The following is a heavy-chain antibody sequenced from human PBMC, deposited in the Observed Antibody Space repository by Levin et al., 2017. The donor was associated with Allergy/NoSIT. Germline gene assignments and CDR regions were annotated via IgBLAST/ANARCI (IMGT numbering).Heavy chain of an antibody. CDR3: ARTTYGDYALVAFDI. CDR1: GFSLSTSGMC. J-gene: IGHJ3*02. Sequence: QTLSLTCTFSGFSLSTSGMCVSWIRQPPGKALEWLARIDWDDDKYYSTSLKTRLTISKDTSKNQVVLTMTNMDPVDTATYYCARTTYGDYALVAFDIWGQGTMVTVSS. V-gene: IGHV2-70*11. CDR2: IDWDDDK. D-gene: IGHD4-17*01.